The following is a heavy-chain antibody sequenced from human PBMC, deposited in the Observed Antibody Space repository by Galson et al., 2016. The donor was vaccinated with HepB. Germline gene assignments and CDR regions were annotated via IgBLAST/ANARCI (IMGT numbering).Heavy chain of an antibody. D-gene: IGHD3-10*01. V-gene: IGHV1-69*13. CDR2: IVPMFGTA. CDR1: GGAFSSYA. Sequence: SVKVSCKASGGAFSSYAISWVRQAPGQGLEWMGRIVPMFGTANLAQKFQGKVTITADESTSTAYLELSSLRFEDTAVYYCARVGESGYYGSGSDHLEYWGQGTLVTVSS. J-gene: IGHJ4*02. CDR3: ARVGESGYYGSGSDHLEY.